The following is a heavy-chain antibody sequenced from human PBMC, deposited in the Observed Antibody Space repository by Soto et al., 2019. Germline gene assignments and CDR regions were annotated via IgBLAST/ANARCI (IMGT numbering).Heavy chain of an antibody. D-gene: IGHD2-2*01. CDR3: AKGFDIVVVPAAMHFDY. J-gene: IGHJ4*02. Sequence: EVQLLESGGGLVQPGGSLRLSCAASGFTFSSYAMSWVRQAPGKGLEWVSAISGSGGSTYYADSVKGRFTISRDNSKNTLYLQMNSLRAEDTAVYYCAKGFDIVVVPAAMHFDYWGQGTLVTVSS. CDR2: ISGSGGST. CDR1: GFTFSSYA. V-gene: IGHV3-23*01.